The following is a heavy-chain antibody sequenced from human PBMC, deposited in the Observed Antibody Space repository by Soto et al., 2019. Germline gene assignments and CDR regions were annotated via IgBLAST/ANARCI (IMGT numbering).Heavy chain of an antibody. CDR2: ISAYNGNT. V-gene: IGHV1-18*01. D-gene: IGHD3-3*01. CDR1: GYTFTSYG. J-gene: IGHJ3*02. Sequence: ASVKVSCKASGYTFTSYGISWVRQAPGQGLEWMGWISAYNGNTNYAQKLQGRVTMTTDTSTSTAYMELRSLRSDDTAVYYCARERQRFLEWFSAFDIWGQGTMVPVSS. CDR3: ARERQRFLEWFSAFDI.